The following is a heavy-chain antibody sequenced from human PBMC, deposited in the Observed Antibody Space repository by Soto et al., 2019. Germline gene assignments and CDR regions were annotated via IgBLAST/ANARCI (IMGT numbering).Heavy chain of an antibody. V-gene: IGHV1-69*02. CDR3: ATLEAANAPYYFDY. Sequence: GASVKVSCKASGGTFSSYTISWVRQAPGQGLEWMGRIIPILGIANYAQKFQGRVTITADKSTSTAYMELSSLRSEDTAVYYCATLEAANAPYYFDYWGQGTLVTVSS. D-gene: IGHD2-15*01. J-gene: IGHJ4*02. CDR2: IIPILGIA. CDR1: GGTFSSYT.